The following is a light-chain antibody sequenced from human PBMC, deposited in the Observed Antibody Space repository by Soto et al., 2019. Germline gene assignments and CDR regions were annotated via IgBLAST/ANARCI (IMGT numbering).Light chain of an antibody. Sequence: DIQMTQSPSTLSASVGDRVTITCRASQSISSWLAWYQQKPGKAPKLLIYDASSLESGVPSRFSGSGSGTESTLTISSLQPDDFATYYCQQYNSIQETFGQGTKVDIK. CDR2: DAS. CDR3: QQYNSIQET. J-gene: IGKJ1*01. CDR1: QSISSW. V-gene: IGKV1-5*01.